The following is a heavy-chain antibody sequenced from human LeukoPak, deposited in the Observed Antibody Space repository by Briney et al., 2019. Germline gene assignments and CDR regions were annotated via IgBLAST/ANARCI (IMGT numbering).Heavy chain of an antibody. CDR2: ISSSSSYI. J-gene: IGHJ4*02. Sequence: PGGSLRLSCAASGFTFSSYSMNWVRQAPGKGLEWVSSISSSSSYIYYADSVKGRFTISRDNAKNSLYLQMNSLRAEDTAVYYCGRDRDSSGWYDYWGQGTLVTVSS. D-gene: IGHD6-19*01. CDR3: GRDRDSSGWYDY. CDR1: GFTFSSYS. V-gene: IGHV3-21*01.